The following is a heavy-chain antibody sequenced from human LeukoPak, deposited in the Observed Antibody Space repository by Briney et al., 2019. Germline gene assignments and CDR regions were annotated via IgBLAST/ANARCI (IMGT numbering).Heavy chain of an antibody. Sequence: SETLSLTCTVSGDSISSYYWSWLRQPPGKGLEWIGYIYSSGSTKYNPSLKSRVTISVDTSKNQFSLKLSSVTAADTAVYYCARARVRSYSYDSSGFYTSDWHFDLWGRGALVTVSS. CDR1: GDSISSYY. J-gene: IGHJ2*01. D-gene: IGHD3-22*01. CDR2: IYSSGST. CDR3: ARARVRSYSYDSSGFYTSDWHFDL. V-gene: IGHV4-59*01.